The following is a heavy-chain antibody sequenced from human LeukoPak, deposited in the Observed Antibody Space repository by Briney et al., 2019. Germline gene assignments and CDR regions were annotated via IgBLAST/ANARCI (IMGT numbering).Heavy chain of an antibody. V-gene: IGHV3-23*01. CDR2: VSGSGGST. CDR3: ARAPRYSSGWYFDY. Sequence: GGSLRLSCAASGFTFSSYAMNWVRQAPGKGLEWVSGVSGSGGSTYYVDSVKGRFTISRDNSKNTLYLQMNSLRAEDTAVYYCARAPRYSSGWYFDYWGQGTLVTVSS. CDR1: GFTFSSYA. D-gene: IGHD6-19*01. J-gene: IGHJ4*02.